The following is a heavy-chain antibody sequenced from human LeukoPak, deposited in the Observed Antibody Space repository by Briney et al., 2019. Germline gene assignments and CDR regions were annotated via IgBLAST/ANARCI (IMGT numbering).Heavy chain of an antibody. CDR2: IAWNDDR. V-gene: IGHV2-5*01. CDR1: GISVGSRAGH. J-gene: IGHJ4*02. Sequence: ESGRTLRQSSPTLTLTCTLYGISVGSRAGHVGWVRQPPVGALEWLPLIAWNDDRRDSPSLNSRLPITKDTSKNQVVLRMRNLDPVDTATYYCTHSPPRVGWVNRGQGTVGPGSS. CDR3: THSPPRVGWVN. D-gene: IGHD1-26*01.